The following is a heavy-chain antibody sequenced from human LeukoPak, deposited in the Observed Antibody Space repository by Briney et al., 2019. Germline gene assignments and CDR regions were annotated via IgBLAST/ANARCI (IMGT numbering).Heavy chain of an antibody. CDR3: AKDRGYSSSWTYYYYGMDV. J-gene: IGHJ6*02. D-gene: IGHD6-13*01. V-gene: IGHV3-30*18. Sequence: GGSLRLSCAASGFTFSSYGMHWVRQAPGKGLEWVAVISYDGSNKYYADSVKGRFTISRDNSKNTLYLQMNSLRAEDTAVYYCAKDRGYSSSWTYYYYGMDVWGQGTTVTVSS. CDR2: ISYDGSNK. CDR1: GFTFSSYG.